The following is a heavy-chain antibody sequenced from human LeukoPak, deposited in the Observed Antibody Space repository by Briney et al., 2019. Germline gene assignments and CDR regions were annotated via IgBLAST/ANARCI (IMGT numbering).Heavy chain of an antibody. J-gene: IGHJ4*02. CDR1: GFTFSSYG. Sequence: TGGSLRLSCAASGFTFSSYGMHWVRQAPGKGLEWVAVISYDGSNKYYADSVKGRFTISRDNSKNTLYLQMNSLRAEDTAVYYCARDSGRGIQLWLSIDYWGQGTLVTVSS. CDR2: ISYDGSNK. CDR3: ARDSGRGIQLWLSIDY. V-gene: IGHV3-30*03. D-gene: IGHD5-18*01.